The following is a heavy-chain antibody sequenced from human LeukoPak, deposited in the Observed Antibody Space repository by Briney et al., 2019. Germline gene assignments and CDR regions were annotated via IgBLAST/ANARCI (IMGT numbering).Heavy chain of an antibody. CDR1: GFTFSNYD. CDR3: TRDWTVVRGLPRRARTFYGMDV. Sequence: GGSLRLSCAASGFTFSNYDMHWVRQATGKGLEWVSGIDTAGDTYYPGSVKGRFTISRENAKNSLYLQVNSLRAEDTAVYYCTRDWTVVRGLPRRARTFYGMDVWGQGTTVTVSS. D-gene: IGHD3-10*01. CDR2: IDTAGDT. V-gene: IGHV3-13*01. J-gene: IGHJ6*02.